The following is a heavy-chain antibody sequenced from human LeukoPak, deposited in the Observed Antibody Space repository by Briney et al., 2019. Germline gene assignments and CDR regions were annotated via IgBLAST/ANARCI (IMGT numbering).Heavy chain of an antibody. CDR1: GGSISSSSYY. D-gene: IGHD3-16*02. J-gene: IGHJ4*02. CDR3: ASGLYERDGLDY. CDR2: IYYSGST. Sequence: SETLSLTCTVSGGSISSSSYYWGWIRQPPGKGLEWIGSIYYSGSTYYNPSLKSRVTISVDTSKNQFSLKLSSVTAADTAVYYCASGLYERDGLDYWGQGTLVTVSS. V-gene: IGHV4-39*07.